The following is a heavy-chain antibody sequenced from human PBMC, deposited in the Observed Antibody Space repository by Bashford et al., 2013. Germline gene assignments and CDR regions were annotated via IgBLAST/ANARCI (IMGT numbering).Heavy chain of an antibody. D-gene: IGHD1-26*01. CDR2: ISAYNGNT. V-gene: IGHV1-18*01. CDR1: GYTFTSYG. J-gene: IGHJ4*02. Sequence: VASVKVSCKASGYTFTSYGISWVRQAPGQGLEWMGWISAYNGNTNYAQKLQGRVTMTTDTSTSTAYMELRSLRSDDTAVYYCARVSIVGATRRPFDYWGQGTLVTVSS. CDR3: ARVSIVGATRRPFDY.